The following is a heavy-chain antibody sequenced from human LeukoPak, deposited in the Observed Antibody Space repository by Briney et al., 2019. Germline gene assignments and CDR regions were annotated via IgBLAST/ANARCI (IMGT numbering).Heavy chain of an antibody. CDR3: ARSHCSSTSCLDHDAFDI. Sequence: SETLSLTCTVSGDPITLHFWSWVRQPAGKGLEWIGRLYSSGSTDYNPSLKSRVTMSLDKSKNQFSLKLSSVTAADTAVYYCARSHCSSTSCLDHDAFDIWGQGTMVTVFS. CDR1: GDPITLHF. V-gene: IGHV4-4*07. D-gene: IGHD2-2*01. CDR2: LYSSGST. J-gene: IGHJ3*02.